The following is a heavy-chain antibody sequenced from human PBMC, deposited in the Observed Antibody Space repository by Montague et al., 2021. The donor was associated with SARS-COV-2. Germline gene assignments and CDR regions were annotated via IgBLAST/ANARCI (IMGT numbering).Heavy chain of an antibody. Sequence: SETLSLTCVVYGGSFSGYYWSWIRQPPGKGLEWIGEINHSGSANYNPSLKSRVTISVDTSKKQFSLRLNSVTAADTAVYYCARGGEYSYGALDYWGQGTLVTVSS. CDR1: GGSFSGYY. V-gene: IGHV4-34*01. D-gene: IGHD5-18*01. CDR2: INHSGSA. CDR3: ARGGEYSYGALDY. J-gene: IGHJ4*02.